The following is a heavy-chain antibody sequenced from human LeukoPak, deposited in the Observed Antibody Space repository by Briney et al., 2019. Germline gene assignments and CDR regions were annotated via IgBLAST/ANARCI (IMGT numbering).Heavy chain of an antibody. J-gene: IGHJ4*02. Sequence: GGSLRLSCAASGFTFSSYAMHWVRQAPGRGLEWVSAINEDSGAGTYYADSVKGRFTISRDNSKNTLYLQMNSLRVEDTGIYYCAKTHYDILDYWGQGTLVTVSS. CDR2: INEDSGAGT. CDR3: AKTHYDILDY. CDR1: GFTFSSYA. D-gene: IGHD3-9*01. V-gene: IGHV3-23*01.